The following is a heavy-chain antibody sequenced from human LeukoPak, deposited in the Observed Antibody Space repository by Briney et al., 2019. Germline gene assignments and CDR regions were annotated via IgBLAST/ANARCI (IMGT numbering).Heavy chain of an antibody. CDR1: GGSISSYY. V-gene: IGHV4-59*08. J-gene: IGHJ1*01. D-gene: IGHD4-11*01. CDR3: AYDYSNYGLQH. CDR2: FYYSGST. Sequence: PSETLSLTCTVSGGSISSYYWSWIRQPPGKGLEWTGYFYYSGSTNYNPSLKSRVTISVDTSKNQFSLKLSSVTAADTAVYYCAYDYSNYGLQHWGQGTLVTVSS.